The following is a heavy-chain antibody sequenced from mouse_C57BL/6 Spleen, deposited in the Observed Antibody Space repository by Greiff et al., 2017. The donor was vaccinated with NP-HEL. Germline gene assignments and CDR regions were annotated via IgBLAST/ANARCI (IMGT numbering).Heavy chain of an antibody. CDR3: ARRGPTVVDY. J-gene: IGHJ2*01. CDR2: IDPSDSYT. CDR1: GYTFTSYW. V-gene: IGHV1-69*01. D-gene: IGHD1-1*01. Sequence: VQLQQPGAELVMPGASVKLSCKASGYTFTSYWMHWVKQRPGQGLEWIGEIDPSDSYTNYNQKFKGKSTLTVDKSSSTAYMQLSSLTSEDSAVYYCARRGPTVVDYWGQGTTLTVSS.